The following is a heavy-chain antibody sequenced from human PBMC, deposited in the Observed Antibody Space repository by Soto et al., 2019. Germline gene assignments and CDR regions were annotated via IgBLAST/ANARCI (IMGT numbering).Heavy chain of an antibody. CDR1: GFSLSNARMG. CDR2: IFSNDEK. D-gene: IGHD3-22*01. V-gene: IGHV2-26*01. J-gene: IGHJ4*02. Sequence: GPTLVNPTETLTLTCTVSGFSLSNARMGVSWIRQPPGKALEWLAHIFSNDEKSYSTSLKSRLTISKDTSKSQVVLTMTNMDPVDTATYYCARIPFYYDSSGYFDYWGQGTLATVS. CDR3: ARIPFYYDSSGYFDY.